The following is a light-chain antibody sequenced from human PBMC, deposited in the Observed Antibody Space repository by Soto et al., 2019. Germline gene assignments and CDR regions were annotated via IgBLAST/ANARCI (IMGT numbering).Light chain of an antibody. J-gene: IGKJ2*01. CDR3: QQYNSYPYT. CDR2: KAS. V-gene: IGKV1-5*03. Sequence: DIQVTQSPSTLSASVGDRVTITCRASQNIGSWLAWYQQQPGKAPKLLIFKASSLESGVPSRFSGSGSGTEFTLTISSLQPDDFATYYCQQYNSYPYTFGQGTKLESK. CDR1: QNIGSW.